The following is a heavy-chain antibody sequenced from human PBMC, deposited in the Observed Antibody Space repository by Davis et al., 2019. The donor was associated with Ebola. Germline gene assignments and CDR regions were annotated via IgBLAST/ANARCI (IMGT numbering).Heavy chain of an antibody. CDR1: GYSFTSYW. J-gene: IGHJ6*04. CDR3: VRQLLYFHRMDV. CDR2: IDPSDSYT. V-gene: IGHV5-10-1*04. Sequence: PGGSLRLSCKGSGYSFTSYWISWVRQMPGKGLEWMGRIDPSDSYTNYSPSFQGQVTISADKSINTAYLQWSSLKASDTAMYYCVRQLLYFHRMDVWGKGTSVTVSS. D-gene: IGHD2/OR15-2a*01.